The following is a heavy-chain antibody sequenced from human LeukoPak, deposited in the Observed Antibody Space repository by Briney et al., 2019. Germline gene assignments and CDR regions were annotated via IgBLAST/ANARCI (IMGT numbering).Heavy chain of an antibody. CDR2: LYSGGSI. D-gene: IGHD5-12*01. V-gene: IGHV3-53*01. CDR3: ARDLNVDSSMFGH. Sequence: GGSVRLSCAGSGFIVSRSHISWVRQAPGKGLQWVSSLYSGGSIHYADSVKGRFTISRDTSRNTVSLQMNSLRVEDTAVYYCARDLNVDSSMFGHWGQGTPVTVSS. J-gene: IGHJ5*02. CDR1: GFIVSRSH.